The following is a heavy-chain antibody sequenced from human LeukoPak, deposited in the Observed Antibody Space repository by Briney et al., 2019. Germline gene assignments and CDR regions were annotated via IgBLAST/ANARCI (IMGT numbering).Heavy chain of an antibody. CDR3: AHRAAPLCQLNDDILQWGLFDS. V-gene: IGHV2-5*02. Sequence: SGPTLVKPTQTFTLTFSFAGIAVATSGVGVGWIRQPPGKALEWLALIFWDGDKYYSPSLKSRLTITTDTSKNQVVHSMTNVDPVDTGTYSCAHRAAPLCQLNDDILQWGLFDSWGQGTLVTVPS. D-gene: IGHD3-9*01. CDR1: GIAVATSGVG. J-gene: IGHJ5*01. CDR2: IFWDGDK.